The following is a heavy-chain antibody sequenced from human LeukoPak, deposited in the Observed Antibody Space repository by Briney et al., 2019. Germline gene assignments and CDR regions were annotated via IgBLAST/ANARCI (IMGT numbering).Heavy chain of an antibody. CDR1: GGSFSGYY. D-gene: IGHD3-10*02. Sequence: SETLSLTCAVYGGSFSGYYWSWIRQPPGKGLEWIGEINHSGSTNYNPSLKSRVTISVDTSKNQFSLKLSSVTAADTAVYYCARGRLCLVGMATIDYYGMDVWGQGTTVTVSS. CDR2: INHSGST. V-gene: IGHV4-34*01. J-gene: IGHJ6*02. CDR3: ARGRLCLVGMATIDYYGMDV.